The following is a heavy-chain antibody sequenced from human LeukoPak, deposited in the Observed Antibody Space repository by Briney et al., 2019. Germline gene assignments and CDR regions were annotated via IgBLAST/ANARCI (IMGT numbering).Heavy chain of an antibody. CDR2: INNVGSHI. CDR3: ARSYGSGSSDY. CDR1: GFTFSNSA. Sequence: GGSLRLSCAASGFTFSNSAMNWVRQAPGKGLEWVSSINNVGSHIYYAGSVRGRFTISRDNAKNSLHLQMNSLRAEDTAVYYCARSYGSGSSDYWGQGTLVTVSS. V-gene: IGHV3-21*01. J-gene: IGHJ4*02. D-gene: IGHD3-10*01.